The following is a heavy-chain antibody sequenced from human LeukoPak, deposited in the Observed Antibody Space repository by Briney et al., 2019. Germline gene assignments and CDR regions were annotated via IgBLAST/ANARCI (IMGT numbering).Heavy chain of an antibody. Sequence: PGRSLRLSCAASGFTFDDYAMPWVRQAPGKGLEWVSGISWNSGSIGYADSVKGRFTISRDNSKNTLYLQMNSLRAEDTAVYYCAKDSSGYYYANFDYWGQGTLVTVSS. V-gene: IGHV3-9*01. J-gene: IGHJ4*02. CDR1: GFTFDDYA. D-gene: IGHD3-22*01. CDR2: ISWNSGSI. CDR3: AKDSSGYYYANFDY.